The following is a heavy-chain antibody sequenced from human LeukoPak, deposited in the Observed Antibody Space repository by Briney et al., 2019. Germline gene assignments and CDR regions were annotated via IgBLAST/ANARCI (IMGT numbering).Heavy chain of an antibody. CDR1: GFTFDDYA. J-gene: IGHJ4*02. D-gene: IGHD6-13*01. CDR2: ISWNSGSI. V-gene: IGHV3-9*01. CDR3: AKGYSSSWYFDY. Sequence: PGRSLRLSRAASGFTFDDYAMHWVRQAPGKGLEWVSGISWNSGSIGYADSVKGRFTISRDNAKNSLYLQMNSLRAEDTALYYCAKGYSSSWYFDYWGQGTLVTVSS.